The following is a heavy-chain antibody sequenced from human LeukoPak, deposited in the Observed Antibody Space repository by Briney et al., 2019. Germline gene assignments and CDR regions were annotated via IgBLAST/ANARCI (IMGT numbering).Heavy chain of an antibody. Sequence: QTGGSLRLSCAASGFTFRTYSMNWVRQAPGKGLEWISYISSSSGTIYYADSVKGRFTISRDNAKNSLYLQMNSLRDEYTAVYYCAPFSDYWGQGTLVTVSS. CDR1: GFTFRTYS. V-gene: IGHV3-48*02. CDR3: APFSDY. D-gene: IGHD3-16*01. J-gene: IGHJ4*02. CDR2: ISSSSGTI.